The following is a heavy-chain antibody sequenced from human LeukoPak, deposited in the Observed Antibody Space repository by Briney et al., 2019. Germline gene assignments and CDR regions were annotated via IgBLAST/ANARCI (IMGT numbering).Heavy chain of an antibody. V-gene: IGHV4-59*01. D-gene: IGHD2-2*01. Sequence: SETLSLTCTVSGGSISSYYWSWIRQPPGKGLEWIGYIYYSGSTNYNPSLKSRVTISVDTSKNQFSLKPSSVTAADTAVYYCARVRIPAAVSGWFDPWGQGTLVTVSS. CDR3: ARVRIPAAVSGWFDP. J-gene: IGHJ5*02. CDR2: IYYSGST. CDR1: GGSISSYY.